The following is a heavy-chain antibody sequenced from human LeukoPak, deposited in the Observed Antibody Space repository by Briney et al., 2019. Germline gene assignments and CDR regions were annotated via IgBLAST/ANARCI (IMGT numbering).Heavy chain of an antibody. V-gene: IGHV4-59*11. CDR2: LFHTGNT. CDR3: ARTQMYFDILTGHHKYFDY. Sequence: NPSETLSLTCTVSGDSITNHYWNWIRQPPGKGLEWIGNLFHTGNTDYNPSLKSRVTISIQTSKNQFSPKLSSVTAADTAVYYCARTQMYFDILTGHHKYFDYWGQGILVTVSS. CDR1: GDSITNHY. D-gene: IGHD3-9*01. J-gene: IGHJ4*02.